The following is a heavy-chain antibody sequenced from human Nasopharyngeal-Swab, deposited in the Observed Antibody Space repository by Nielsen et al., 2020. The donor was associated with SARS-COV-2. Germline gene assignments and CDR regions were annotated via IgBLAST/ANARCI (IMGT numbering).Heavy chain of an antibody. CDR2: IYYSGST. CDR1: GGSISSSSYY. J-gene: IGHJ4*02. V-gene: IGHV4-61*05. Sequence: SETLSLTCTVSGGSISSSSYYWSWIRQPPGKGLEWIGYIYYSGSTNYNPSLKSRVTISVDTSKNQFSLKLSSVTAADTAVYYCARGARRDGVDYWGQGTLVTVSS. D-gene: IGHD5-24*01. CDR3: ARGARRDGVDY.